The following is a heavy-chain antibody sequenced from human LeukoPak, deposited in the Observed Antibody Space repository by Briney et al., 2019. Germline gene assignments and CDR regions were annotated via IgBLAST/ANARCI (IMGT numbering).Heavy chain of an antibody. D-gene: IGHD2-15*01. CDR1: GYSISSGYY. V-gene: IGHV4-38-2*02. CDR3: ARPVYCSVTTCTGPLHI. J-gene: IGHJ3*02. CDR2: IYHSGST. Sequence: SETLSLTCTVSGYSISSGYYWGWIRQPPGKGLEWIGSIYHSGSTYYNPSLKSRLTISIDTSKNQFSLTLSSVTAADTGLYFCARPVYCSVTTCTGPLHIWGQGTMVTVSS.